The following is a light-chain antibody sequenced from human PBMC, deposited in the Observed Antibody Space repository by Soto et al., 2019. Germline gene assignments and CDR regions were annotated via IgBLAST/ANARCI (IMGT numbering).Light chain of an antibody. Sequence: DIQMTQSPSSLSASVGDRVTITCQASQDISNYLNWYQQKPGKAPKLLIYDASNLETGVPSTFSGSGSGTDFTFTISSLQPEDIATYYCKQYDNLPPVLTFGGGTKVDIK. CDR3: KQYDNLPPVLT. CDR1: QDISNY. CDR2: DAS. V-gene: IGKV1-33*01. J-gene: IGKJ4*01.